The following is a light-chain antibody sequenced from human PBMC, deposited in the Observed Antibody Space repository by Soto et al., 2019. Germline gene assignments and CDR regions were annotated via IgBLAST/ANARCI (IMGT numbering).Light chain of an antibody. CDR3: HQRQSLPRT. Sequence: EIVLTQSPATLSSFPGDRVTLSCRASQYINTRLAWYQHRPGQAPRLLIYQTSLRAAGIPARFSASGSGTDFTLTISDVQPEDFALYYCHQRQSLPRTFGQGTKLDIK. CDR2: QTS. J-gene: IGKJ1*01. V-gene: IGKV3-11*01. CDR1: QYINTR.